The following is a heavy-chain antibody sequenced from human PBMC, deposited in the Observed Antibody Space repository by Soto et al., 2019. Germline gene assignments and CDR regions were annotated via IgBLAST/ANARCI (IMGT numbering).Heavy chain of an antibody. J-gene: IGHJ6*02. CDR1: GGTFSSYA. V-gene: IGHV1-69*12. CDR3: ARGGLGYCSGGSCYSDYGMDV. Sequence: QVQLVQSGAEVKKPGSSVKVSCKASGGTFSSYAISWVRQAPGQGLEWMGGIIPIFGTANYAQKFQGRVTITADESTSTAYMELSSLRSEDTAVYYCARGGLGYCSGGSCYSDYGMDVWGQGTTAAVSS. CDR2: IIPIFGTA. D-gene: IGHD2-15*01.